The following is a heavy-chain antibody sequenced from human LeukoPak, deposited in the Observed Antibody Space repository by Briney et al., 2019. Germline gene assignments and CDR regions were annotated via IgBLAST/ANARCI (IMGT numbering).Heavy chain of an antibody. Sequence: PSETLSLTCTVSGGSISSYYWSWIRQPAGKGLEWIGRIYASGSTNYNPSLKSRVTMSVDTSKNQFSLKLSSVTAADTAVYYCARTKPRYYYYYGMDVWGQGTTVTVSS. V-gene: IGHV4-4*07. J-gene: IGHJ6*02. CDR1: GGSISSYY. CDR3: ARTKPRYYYYYGMDV. CDR2: IYASGST.